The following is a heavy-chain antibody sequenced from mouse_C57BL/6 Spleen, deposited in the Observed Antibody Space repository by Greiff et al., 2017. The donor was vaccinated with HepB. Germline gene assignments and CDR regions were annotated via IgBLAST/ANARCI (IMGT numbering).Heavy chain of an antibody. CDR2: IDPSDSYT. J-gene: IGHJ1*03. Sequence: VQLQQPGAELVMPGASVKLSCKASGYTFTSYWMHWVKQRPGQGLEWIGEIDPSDSYTNYNQKFKGKSTLTVDKSSSTAYMQLSSLTSEDSAVYYCARGLGGYWYFDVWGTGTTVTVSS. CDR1: GYTFTSYW. CDR3: ARGLGGYWYFDV. D-gene: IGHD4-1*01. V-gene: IGHV1-69*01.